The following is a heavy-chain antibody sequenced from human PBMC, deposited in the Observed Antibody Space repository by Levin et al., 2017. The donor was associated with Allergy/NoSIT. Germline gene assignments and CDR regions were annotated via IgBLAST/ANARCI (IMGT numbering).Heavy chain of an antibody. D-gene: IGHD3-22*01. CDR2: ISGSGGST. CDR1: GFTFSNYA. J-gene: IGHJ5*02. V-gene: IGHV3-23*01. CDR3: AKGPNYYDKGRFDP. Sequence: GGSLRLSCAASGFTFSNYAMSWVRQAPGKGLEWVSAISGSGGSTYYADSVKGRFTISRDNSKNTLYLQMNSLRAEDTAVYYCAKGPNYYDKGRFDPWGQGTLVTVSS.